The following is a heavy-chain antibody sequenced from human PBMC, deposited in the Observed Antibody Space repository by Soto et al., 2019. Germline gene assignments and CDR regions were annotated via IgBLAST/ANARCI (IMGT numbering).Heavy chain of an antibody. Sequence: QVQLQESGPGLVKPSETLSLTCTVSGGSISRYYWSWIRQPPGKGLEWIGYIYYSGSTHYNPSLKSRVTISGDTYKTQFALKLRSVTAADTAVYYCARLVWSYGTWFDPWGQGTLVNVSS. CDR2: IYYSGST. CDR3: ARLVWSYGTWFDP. J-gene: IGHJ5*02. V-gene: IGHV4-59*08. CDR1: GGSISRYY. D-gene: IGHD5-18*01.